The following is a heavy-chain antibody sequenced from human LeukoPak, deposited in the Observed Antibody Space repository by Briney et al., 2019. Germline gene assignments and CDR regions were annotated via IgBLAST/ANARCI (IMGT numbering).Heavy chain of an antibody. CDR3: ARGLSQDY. CDR1: GYTFTGYY. D-gene: IGHD2/OR15-2a*01. J-gene: IGHJ4*02. V-gene: IGHV1-2*02. CDR2: INPNSGDT. Sequence: ASVKVSCKASGYTFTGYYMHWVRQAPGQGLEWMGWINPNSGDTNYAQKFQGRVTMTRDTSITTVYMELNRLKSDDTAVYYCARGLSQDYWGQGTLVTVSS.